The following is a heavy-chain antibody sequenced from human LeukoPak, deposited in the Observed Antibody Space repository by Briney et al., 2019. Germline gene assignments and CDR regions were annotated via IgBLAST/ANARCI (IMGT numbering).Heavy chain of an antibody. D-gene: IGHD3-22*01. CDR1: GFTFGSYA. CDR3: AIMHGYYDGSGYWVQ. V-gene: IGHV3-23*01. J-gene: IGHJ4*02. Sequence: RGSLRLSCAASGFTFGSYAMSWVRQAPAKGLEWVSLISPNADRTSKADSVEGRFTISRDNPRNTLYLQMNSLRDDDTAVYYCAIMHGYYDGSGYWVQWGQGTLVTVSS. CDR2: ISPNADRT.